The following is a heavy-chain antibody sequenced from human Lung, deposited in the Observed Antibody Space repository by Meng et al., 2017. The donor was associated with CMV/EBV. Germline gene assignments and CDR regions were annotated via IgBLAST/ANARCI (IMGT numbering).Heavy chain of an antibody. CDR1: GHSITNHNW. CDR2: IPHRGSS. V-gene: IGHV4-4*02. CDR3: LRRSGGSV. D-gene: IGHD3-10*01. Sequence: LRDSVPPLVKPSETLSLTCAVSGHSITNHNWWAWVRQPPGKGLEWIGEIPHRGSSAYNPSLKSRVSMSIDKSKNQFSLKLTSVTAADTAVYHCLRRSGGSVWGQGTLVTVSS. J-gene: IGHJ1*01.